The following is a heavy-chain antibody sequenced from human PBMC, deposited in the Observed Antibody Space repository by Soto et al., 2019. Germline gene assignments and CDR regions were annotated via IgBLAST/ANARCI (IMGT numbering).Heavy chain of an antibody. CDR3: ATGLRTGNYGIDV. D-gene: IGHD3-10*01. CDR1: GGTFSNDA. V-gene: IGHV1-69*01. Sequence: QEQLVQAGAEVKKPGSSVRISCRASGGTFSNDAVSWVRQAPGQGLQWMGGIIPIFGTTHYAQKFQGRVTITADESTATAYMELRSVTSEDTAVYYCATGLRTGNYGIDVWGQGTAVTFSS. J-gene: IGHJ6*02. CDR2: IIPIFGTT.